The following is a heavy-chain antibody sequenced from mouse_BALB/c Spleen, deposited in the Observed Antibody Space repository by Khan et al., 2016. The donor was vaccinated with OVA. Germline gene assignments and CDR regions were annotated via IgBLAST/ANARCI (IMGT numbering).Heavy chain of an antibody. J-gene: IGHJ4*01. Sequence: QVQLKQSGPGLVAPSQSLSITCTVSGFSLTSYGVSWVRQPPGKGLEWLGVIWGDGNTNFHSALRSRLSISKDNSKSQAFLKLNSLQTDDTSTYYCAKDRGYYAVDYWGQGTSVTVSS. CDR2: IWGDGNT. V-gene: IGHV2-3*01. CDR1: GFSLTSYG. CDR3: AKDRGYYAVDY.